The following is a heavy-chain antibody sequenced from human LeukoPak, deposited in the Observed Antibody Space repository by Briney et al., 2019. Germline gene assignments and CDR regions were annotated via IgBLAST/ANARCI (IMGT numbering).Heavy chain of an antibody. V-gene: IGHV4-59*08. CDR3: ARLPGDFDY. CDR2: IYYSEST. D-gene: IGHD3-10*01. CDR1: GGSISSYY. Sequence: SETVSLTCTVSGGSISSYYWSWIRQPPGKGLEWIGYIYYSESTNYNPSLKSRVTISVDTSKNQFSLKLSSVTAADTAVYYCARLPGDFDYWGQGTLVTVSS. J-gene: IGHJ4*02.